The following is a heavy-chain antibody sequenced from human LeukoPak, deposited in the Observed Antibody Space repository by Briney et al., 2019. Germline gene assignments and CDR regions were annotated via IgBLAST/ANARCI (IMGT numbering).Heavy chain of an antibody. CDR3: ARDRGRYCSSANCYRAFDV. Sequence: GGSLRLSCSASGFTFSAYAMHWVRQAPGKGLVWVSRINIEGSSTNYADSVKGRFTISRDNAKNTLYLQMSSLRAEDTAVYYCARDRGRYCSSANCYRAFDVWGQGTVVTVSS. CDR2: INIEGSST. V-gene: IGHV3-74*01. J-gene: IGHJ3*01. D-gene: IGHD2-2*01. CDR1: GFTFSAYA.